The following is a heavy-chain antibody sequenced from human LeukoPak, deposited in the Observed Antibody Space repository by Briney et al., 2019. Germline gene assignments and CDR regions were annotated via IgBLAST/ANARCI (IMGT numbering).Heavy chain of an antibody. D-gene: IGHD3-16*01. CDR3: ARVYDYVWGSFSH. CDR1: GGSIFSSNSY. V-gene: IGHV4-61*05. Sequence: SETLSLTCTVSGGSIFSSNSYWGWIRQPPGKGLEWIGYIYYSGSTNYNPSLKSRVTISVDTSKNQFSLKLSSVTAADTAVYYCARVYDYVWGSFSHWGQGTLVTVSS. J-gene: IGHJ4*02. CDR2: IYYSGST.